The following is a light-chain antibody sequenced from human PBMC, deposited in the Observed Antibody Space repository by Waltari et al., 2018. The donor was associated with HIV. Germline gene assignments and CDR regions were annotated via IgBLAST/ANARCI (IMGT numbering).Light chain of an antibody. CDR3: SSYTSSSPWV. V-gene: IGLV2-14*03. CDR2: DVS. J-gene: IGLJ3*02. CDR1: SSDVGGYNY. Sequence: QSITISCTGTSSDVGGYNYVSWYQQHPGKAPKLMIYDVSNRPSGVSNRFSGSKSEDEADYYCSSYTSSSPWVFGGGTKLTVL.